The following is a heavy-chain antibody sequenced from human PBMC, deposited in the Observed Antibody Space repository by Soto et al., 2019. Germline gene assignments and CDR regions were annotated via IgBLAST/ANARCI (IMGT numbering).Heavy chain of an antibody. CDR3: ARDTGGAAYSSGWYRY. D-gene: IGHD6-19*01. Sequence: GSLRLSCAASGFTFSSYSMNWVRQAPGKGLEWVSYISSSSSTIYYADSVKGRFTISRDNAKNSLYLQMNSLRAEDTAVYYCARDTGGAAYSSGWYRYWGQGT. CDR1: GFTFSSYS. CDR2: ISSSSSTI. J-gene: IGHJ4*02. V-gene: IGHV3-48*01.